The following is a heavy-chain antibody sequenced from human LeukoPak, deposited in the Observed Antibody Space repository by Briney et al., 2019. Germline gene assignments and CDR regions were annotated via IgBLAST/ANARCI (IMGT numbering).Heavy chain of an antibody. Sequence: SETLSLTCTVSGYSISSGYYWGWIRQPPGKGLEWIGSIYHSGSTYYNPSLKSRVTISVDTSKNQFSLKLSSVTAADTAVYYCARSSWKLLWFGELLPNDYWGQGTLVTVSS. CDR1: GYSISSGYY. CDR2: IYHSGST. J-gene: IGHJ4*02. CDR3: ARSSWKLLWFGELLPNDY. D-gene: IGHD3-10*01. V-gene: IGHV4-38-2*02.